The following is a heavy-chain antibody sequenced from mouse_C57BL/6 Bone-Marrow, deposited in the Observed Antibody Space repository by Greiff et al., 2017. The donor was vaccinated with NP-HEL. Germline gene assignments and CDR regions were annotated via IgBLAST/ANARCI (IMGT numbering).Heavy chain of an antibody. D-gene: IGHD1-1*01. CDR1: GFSLSTSGMG. CDR2: IYWDDDT. J-gene: IGHJ4*01. V-gene: IGHV8-12*01. Sequence: QVTLKVSGPGILQSSQTPSLTCSFSGFSLSTSGMGVSWIRQPSGKGLEWLAHIYWDDDTRYNPSLKSRLTISKDTSRNQVFLKITSVDTADTATYYCARRAPYYGSSEYAMDYWGQGTSVTVSS. CDR3: ARRAPYYGSSEYAMDY.